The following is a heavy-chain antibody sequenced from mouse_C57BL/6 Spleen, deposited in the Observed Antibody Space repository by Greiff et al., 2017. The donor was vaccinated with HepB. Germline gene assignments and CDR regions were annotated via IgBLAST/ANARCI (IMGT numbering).Heavy chain of an antibody. V-gene: IGHV5-12*01. Sequence: EVKLVESGGGLVQPGGSLKLSCAASGFTFSDYYMYWVRQTPEKRLEWVAYISNGGGSTYYPDTVKGRFTISRDNAKNTLYLQMSRLKSEDTAMYYCARGGIYYGNLYAMDYWGQGTSVTVSS. D-gene: IGHD2-1*01. J-gene: IGHJ4*01. CDR1: GFTFSDYY. CDR2: ISNGGGST. CDR3: ARGGIYYGNLYAMDY.